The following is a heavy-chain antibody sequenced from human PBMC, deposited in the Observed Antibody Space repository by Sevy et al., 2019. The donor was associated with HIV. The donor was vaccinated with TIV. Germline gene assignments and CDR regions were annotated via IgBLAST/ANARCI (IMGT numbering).Heavy chain of an antibody. CDR1: GGSFSGYY. CDR2: INHSGST. V-gene: IGHV4-34*01. CDR3: ARGLYYARGDY. Sequence: SETLSLTCAVYGGSFSGYYWSWIRQPPGKGLEWIGEINHSGSTNYNPSLKSRVTISVDTSKNQFSLRLSSVTAADTAVYYCARGLYYARGDYWGQGTLVTVSS. D-gene: IGHD2-2*01. J-gene: IGHJ4*02.